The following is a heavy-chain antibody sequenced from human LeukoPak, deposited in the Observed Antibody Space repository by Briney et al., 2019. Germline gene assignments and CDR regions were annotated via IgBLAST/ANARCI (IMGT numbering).Heavy chain of an antibody. D-gene: IGHD2-15*01. J-gene: IGHJ4*02. CDR3: ARDLLVVAAPTDY. CDR2: IKQDGSEK. Sequence: GGSLRLSCVASGFTFSSYWMSWVRQAPGKGLEWVANIKQDGSEKYYVDSVKGRFTISRDNAKNSLYLQMNSLRAEDTAVYYCARDLLVVAAPTDYWGQGTLVTVSS. CDR1: GFTFSSYW. V-gene: IGHV3-7*01.